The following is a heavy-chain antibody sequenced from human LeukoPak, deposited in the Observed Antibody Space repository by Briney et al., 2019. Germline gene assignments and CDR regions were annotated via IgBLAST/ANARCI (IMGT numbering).Heavy chain of an antibody. CDR2: ISAYNGNT. D-gene: IGHD2-15*01. CDR1: GYTFTSYG. CDR3: ARDGPGGYCSGGSRYFPLDY. J-gene: IGHJ4*02. V-gene: IGHV1-18*01. Sequence: ASVKVSCKASGYTFTSYGISWVRQAPGQGLEWMGWISAYNGNTNYAQKLQGRVTMTTDTSTSTAYMELRSLRSDDTAVYYCARDGPGGYCSGGSRYFPLDYWGQGTLVTVSS.